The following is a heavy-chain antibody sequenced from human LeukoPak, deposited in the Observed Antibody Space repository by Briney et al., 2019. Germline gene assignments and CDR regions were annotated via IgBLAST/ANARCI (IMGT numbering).Heavy chain of an antibody. CDR2: ISSSSSYI. D-gene: IGHD2-15*01. J-gene: IGHJ4*02. V-gene: IGHV3-21*01. CDR3: ASDRSSSFDY. CDR1: GFTFSSYS. Sequence: GGPLRLSCAASGFTFSSYSMNRVRQAPGKGLEWVSSISSSSSYIYYADSVKGRFTISGDNAKNSLYLQMNSLRAEDTAVYYCASDRSSSFDYWGQGTLVTVSS.